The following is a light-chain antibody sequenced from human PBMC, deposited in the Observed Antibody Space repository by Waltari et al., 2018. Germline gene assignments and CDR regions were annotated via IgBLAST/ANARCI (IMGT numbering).Light chain of an antibody. CDR3: QVWDSGSDHYV. J-gene: IGLJ1*01. V-gene: IGLV3-21*02. CDR2: DDG. Sequence: SYVLTQPPSVSVAPGQTARITCDGNKIGSKNVHRYQQKPGQAPALVVYDDGDRPSGIPERFSGSNSGNTATLTISRVDAGDEADYYCQVWDSGSDHYVFGTVTKVTVL. CDR1: KIGSKN.